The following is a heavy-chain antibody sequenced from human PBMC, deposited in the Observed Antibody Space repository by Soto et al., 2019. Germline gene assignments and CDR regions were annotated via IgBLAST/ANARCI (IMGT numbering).Heavy chain of an antibody. J-gene: IGHJ4*02. CDR3: ARPGAHCSGGSCYSDGYFDY. V-gene: IGHV3-30*03. CDR1: GFTFSSYG. D-gene: IGHD2-15*01. Sequence: GGSLRLSCAASGFTFSSYGMHWVRQAPGKGLEWVAVISYDGSNKYYADSVKGRFTISRDNSKNTLYLQMNSLRAEDTAVYYCARPGAHCSGGSCYSDGYFDYWGQGTLVTVSS. CDR2: ISYDGSNK.